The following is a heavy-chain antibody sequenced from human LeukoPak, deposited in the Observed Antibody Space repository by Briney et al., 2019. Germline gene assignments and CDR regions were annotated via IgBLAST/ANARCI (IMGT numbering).Heavy chain of an antibody. CDR1: GGTFSSYA. D-gene: IGHD3-10*01. J-gene: IGHJ6*02. V-gene: IGHV1-69*13. Sequence: SVKVSCKASGGTFSSYAISWVRQAPGQGLEWMGGIIPIFGTANYAQKFQGRVTITADESTSTAYMELSSLRSEDTAVYYCARETMVRGVYPYGMDVWGQGTTVTVSS. CDR3: ARETMVRGVYPYGMDV. CDR2: IIPIFGTA.